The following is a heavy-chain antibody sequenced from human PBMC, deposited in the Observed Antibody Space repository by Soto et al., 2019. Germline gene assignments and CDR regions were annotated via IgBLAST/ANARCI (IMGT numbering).Heavy chain of an antibody. CDR2: ISSSSTI. Sequence: GGSLRLSCAASGFTFSSYSMNWVRQAPGKGLEWVSYISSSSTIYYADSVKGRFTISRDNAKNSLYLQMNSLRAEDTAVYYCARGRGGGVEDVWGKGTTVTVSS. CDR3: ARGRGGGVEDV. CDR1: GFTFSSYS. D-gene: IGHD2-8*01. J-gene: IGHJ6*04. V-gene: IGHV3-48*01.